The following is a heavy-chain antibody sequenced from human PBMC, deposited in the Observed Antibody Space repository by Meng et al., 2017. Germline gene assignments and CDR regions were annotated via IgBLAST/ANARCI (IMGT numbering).Heavy chain of an antibody. J-gene: IGHJ4*02. V-gene: IGHV3-53*01. Sequence: GGSLRLSCAASGFTVSSNYMSWVRQAPGKGLEWVSVIYSGGSTYYADSVKGRFTISRDNSKNTLYLQMNSLRDEDTAVYYCARGLGYSSGWYPPVYYFDYWGQGTLVTVSS. CDR2: IYSGGST. D-gene: IGHD6-19*01. CDR1: GFTVSSNY. CDR3: ARGLGYSSGWYPPVYYFDY.